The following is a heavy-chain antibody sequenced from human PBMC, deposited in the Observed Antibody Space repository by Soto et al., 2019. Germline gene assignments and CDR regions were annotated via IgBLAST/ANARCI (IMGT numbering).Heavy chain of an antibody. J-gene: IGHJ6*02. CDR2: ISSSSSYI. D-gene: IGHD1-1*01. CDR1: GFTFSSYS. V-gene: IGHV3-21*01. Sequence: GGSLRLSCAASGFTFSSYSMNWVRQAPGKGLEWVSSISSSSSYIYYADSVKGRFTISRDNAKNSLYLEMNSLRAEDTAVYYCARDFPTGTYRPEYYYYYGMDVWGQGTTVTVSS. CDR3: ARDFPTGTYRPEYYYYYGMDV.